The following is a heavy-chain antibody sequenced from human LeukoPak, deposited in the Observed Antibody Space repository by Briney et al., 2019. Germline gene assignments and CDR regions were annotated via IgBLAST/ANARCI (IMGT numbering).Heavy chain of an antibody. CDR3: VRDASSSWYNY. D-gene: IGHD6-13*01. CDR1: GYTFTCYG. Sequence: ASGKVSCKASGYTFTCYGISWVRQAPGQGLEWRGWNSPLDGKTKYAQKLQGRVTMTTDTSTSTAYMELRSLRSDDTAAYFCVRDASSSWYNYWGQGTLVTVSS. CDR2: NSPLDGKT. J-gene: IGHJ4*02. V-gene: IGHV1-18*01.